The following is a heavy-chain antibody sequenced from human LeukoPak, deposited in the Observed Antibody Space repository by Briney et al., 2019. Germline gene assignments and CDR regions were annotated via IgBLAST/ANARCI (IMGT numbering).Heavy chain of an antibody. CDR1: GGTFSSYA. V-gene: IGHV1-69*01. D-gene: IGHD3-16*01. Sequence: ASVKVSCKASGGTFSSYAISWVRQAPGQGLEWMGGIIPIFGTANYAQKFQGRVTITADESTSTAYMELSSLRSEDTAVYYCARGGTLPRCYYMDVWGKGTTVTVSS. CDR2: IIPIFGTA. CDR3: ARGGTLPRCYYMDV. J-gene: IGHJ6*03.